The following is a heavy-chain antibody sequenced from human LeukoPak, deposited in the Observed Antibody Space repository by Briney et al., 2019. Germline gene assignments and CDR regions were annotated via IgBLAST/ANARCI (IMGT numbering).Heavy chain of an antibody. CDR1: GGSISDYY. CDR3: ARHTSGWYGDS. D-gene: IGHD6-19*01. J-gene: IGHJ5*01. Sequence: SETLSLTCIVSGGSISDYYWSWIRQPPGKGLEWIGYIYYSGSTNYNPSLKSRVTISVDTSKKQFSLDLRSVTAADTALYYCARHTSGWYGDSWGQGTLVTVSS. CDR2: IYYSGST. V-gene: IGHV4-59*08.